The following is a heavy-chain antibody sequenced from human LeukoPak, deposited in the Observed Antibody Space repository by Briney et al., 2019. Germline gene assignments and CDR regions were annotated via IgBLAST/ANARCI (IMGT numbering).Heavy chain of an antibody. Sequence: SETLSLTCTVSGGSISSSSYYWGWIRQPPGKGLEWIGSIYYSGSTYYNPSLKSRVTISVDTSKNQFSLKLSSVTAADTAVYYCARDRSRAARRGSGWFDPWGQGTLVTVSS. D-gene: IGHD6-6*01. V-gene: IGHV4-39*07. J-gene: IGHJ5*02. CDR2: IYYSGST. CDR1: GGSISSSSYY. CDR3: ARDRSRAARRGSGWFDP.